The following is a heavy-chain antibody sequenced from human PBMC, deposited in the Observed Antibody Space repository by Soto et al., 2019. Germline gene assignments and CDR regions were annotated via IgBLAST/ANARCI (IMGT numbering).Heavy chain of an antibody. D-gene: IGHD1-26*01. CDR2: IFHGGGT. J-gene: IGHJ4*02. Sequence: SETLSLTCDVSGESFSGYYWSWIRQPPGKGLEWIGQIFHGGGTNYSPSLKSRVTISVDTSKNQFSLELTSVTPADTAVHYCARMGSGSYEVFDYWGQGTLVTVSS. V-gene: IGHV4-34*12. CDR1: GESFSGYY. CDR3: ARMGSGSYEVFDY.